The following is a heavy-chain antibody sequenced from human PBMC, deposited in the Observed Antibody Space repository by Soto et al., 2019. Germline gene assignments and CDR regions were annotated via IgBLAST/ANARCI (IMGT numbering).Heavy chain of an antibody. V-gene: IGHV1-69*13. D-gene: IGHD5-12*01. Sequence: GASVKVSCKASGGTFSSYAISWVRQAPGQGLEWMGGIIPIFGTANYAQKFQGRVTITADESTSTAYMELSSLRSEDTAVYYCARGGGLGNQYSGYDSWTVCFDYWGQGTLVTVSS. CDR3: ARGGGLGNQYSGYDSWTVCFDY. CDR1: GGTFSSYA. CDR2: IIPIFGTA. J-gene: IGHJ4*02.